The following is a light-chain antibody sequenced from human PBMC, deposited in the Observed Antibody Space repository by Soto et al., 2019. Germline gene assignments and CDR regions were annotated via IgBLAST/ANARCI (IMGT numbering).Light chain of an antibody. J-gene: IGLJ2*01. Sequence: QSALTQPRSVSGSPGQSVTISCTGTSSDVGGYNYVSWYQQHPGKAPKLMIYDVSKRPSGVPGRFSGSKSGNTASLTISGLQAEDEADYYCRSYAGSPWVFGGGTKLTVL. V-gene: IGLV2-11*01. CDR2: DVS. CDR3: RSYAGSPWV. CDR1: SSDVGGYNY.